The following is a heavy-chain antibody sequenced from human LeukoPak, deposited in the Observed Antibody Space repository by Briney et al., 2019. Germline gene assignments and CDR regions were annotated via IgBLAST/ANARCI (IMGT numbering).Heavy chain of an antibody. CDR3: ARLFEVVDAFDI. J-gene: IGHJ3*02. CDR1: GGSISSYY. Sequence: SETLSLTCTVSGGSISSYYWSWIRQPPGKGLEWIGYIYYSGSTNYNPSLKSRVTISVDTSKNQFSLKLSSVTAADTAVYYCARLFEVVDAFDIWGQGTMVTVSS. V-gene: IGHV4-59*01. D-gene: IGHD2-21*01. CDR2: IYYSGST.